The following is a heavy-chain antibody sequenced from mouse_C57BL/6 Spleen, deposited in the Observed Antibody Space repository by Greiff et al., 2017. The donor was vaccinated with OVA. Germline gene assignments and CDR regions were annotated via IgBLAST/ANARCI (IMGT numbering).Heavy chain of an antibody. D-gene: IGHD1-1*01. V-gene: IGHV1-81*01. Sequence: VQLQQSGPELVKPGASVKLSCKASGYTFTSYGISWVKQRTGQGLEWIGEIYPRSGNTYYNEKFKGKATLTADKSSSTAYMELRSLTSEDSAVYFCARCHYYGSSADYWGQGTTLTVSS. CDR1: GYTFTSYG. J-gene: IGHJ2*01. CDR3: ARCHYYGSSADY. CDR2: IYPRSGNT.